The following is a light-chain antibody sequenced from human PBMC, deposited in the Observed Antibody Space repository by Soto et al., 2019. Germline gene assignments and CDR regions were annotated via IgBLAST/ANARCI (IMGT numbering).Light chain of an antibody. CDR2: NVS. Sequence: QSVLTQPASVSGSPGQSITISFTGTSSDVGGYNYVSWYQHHPGKAPKLMIYNVSNRPSGVSNRFSGSKYGNTASLTISGLQAEDEGHYYCSSFTSTNTVLFGGGTKLTVL. V-gene: IGLV2-14*03. CDR3: SSFTSTNTVL. CDR1: SSDVGGYNY. J-gene: IGLJ2*01.